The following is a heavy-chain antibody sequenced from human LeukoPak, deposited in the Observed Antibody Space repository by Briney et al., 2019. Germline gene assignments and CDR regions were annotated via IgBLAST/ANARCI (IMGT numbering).Heavy chain of an antibody. Sequence: SGPTLVNPTQTLTLTCTFSGFSLSTSGMRVSWIRQPPGKALEWLARIDWDDDKFYSTSLKTRLTISKDTSKNQVVLTMTNMDPVDTATYYCARAPRLPFYGGNPFDYWGQGTLVTVSS. CDR2: IDWDDDK. D-gene: IGHD4-23*01. J-gene: IGHJ4*02. V-gene: IGHV2-70*04. CDR1: GFSLSTSGMR. CDR3: ARAPRLPFYGGNPFDY.